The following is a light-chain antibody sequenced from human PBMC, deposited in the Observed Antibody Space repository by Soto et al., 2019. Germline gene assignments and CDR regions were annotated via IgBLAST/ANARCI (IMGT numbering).Light chain of an antibody. V-gene: IGLV2-8*01. CDR3: YSYGGRNNFV. CDR2: EVN. J-gene: IGLJ1*01. Sequence: QSALTQPPSASGSPGQSVTISCTGTSSDVGGYNYVSWYQQHPGKAPKFIIYEVNKRPSGVPDRFSGSKSGNTASLTVSGRQAEDEADYYCYSYGGRNNFVFGTGTKLTVL. CDR1: SSDVGGYNY.